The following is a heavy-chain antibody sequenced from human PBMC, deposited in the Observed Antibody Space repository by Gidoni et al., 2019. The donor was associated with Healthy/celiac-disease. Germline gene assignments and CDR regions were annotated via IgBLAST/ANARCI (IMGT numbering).Heavy chain of an antibody. CDR1: GLPFSSDG. CDR3: AKVPTRELWSEFDY. J-gene: IGHJ4*02. Sequence: QVQLVESGGGVVQPGRSRRHSCAASGLPFSSDGMHWVRQAPGKGLEWVAVISYDGSNKYYADSVKGRFTISRDNSKNTLYLQMNSLRAEDTAVYYCAKVPTRELWSEFDYWGQGTLVTVSS. D-gene: IGHD5-18*01. CDR2: ISYDGSNK. V-gene: IGHV3-30*18.